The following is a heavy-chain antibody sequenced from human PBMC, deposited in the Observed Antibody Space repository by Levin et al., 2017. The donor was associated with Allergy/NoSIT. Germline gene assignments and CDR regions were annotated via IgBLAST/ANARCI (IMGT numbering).Heavy chain of an antibody. Sequence: GESLKISCKASGYTFTSYYMHWVRQAPGQGLEWMGIINPSGGSTSYAQKFQGRVTMTRDTSTSTVYMELSSLRSEDTAVYYCARKVLSSGYDRGYSYGLDYWGQGTLVTVSS. D-gene: IGHD5-18*01. CDR2: INPSGGST. CDR1: GYTFTSYY. V-gene: IGHV1-46*01. J-gene: IGHJ4*02. CDR3: ARKVLSSGYDRGYSYGLDY.